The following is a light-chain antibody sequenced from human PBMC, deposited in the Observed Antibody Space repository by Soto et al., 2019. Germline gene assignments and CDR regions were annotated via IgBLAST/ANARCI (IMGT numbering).Light chain of an antibody. CDR3: CSYAGSSTFDVV. J-gene: IGLJ2*01. CDR2: EGS. CDR1: SSDVGSYNH. V-gene: IGLV2-23*03. Sequence: QSALTHPASVSGSPGQSITISCTGTSSDVGSYNHVSWYQQHPGKAPKLMIYEGSKRPSGVSNRFSGSKSGNTASLTISGLQAEDEADYYCCSYAGSSTFDVVFGGGTKLTVL.